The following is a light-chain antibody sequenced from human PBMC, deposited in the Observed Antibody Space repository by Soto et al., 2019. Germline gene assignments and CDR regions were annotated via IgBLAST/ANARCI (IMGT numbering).Light chain of an antibody. Sequence: DIQMTQSPSTLSGSVGDRVTITCRASQTISSWLAWYQQKPGKAPKLLIYKASTLKSGVPSRFSGSGSGTEFTLTISSLQSEDFAVYYCQQYNNWPPFTFGPGTKVD. CDR1: QTISSW. CDR2: KAS. CDR3: QQYNNWPPFT. V-gene: IGKV1-5*03. J-gene: IGKJ3*01.